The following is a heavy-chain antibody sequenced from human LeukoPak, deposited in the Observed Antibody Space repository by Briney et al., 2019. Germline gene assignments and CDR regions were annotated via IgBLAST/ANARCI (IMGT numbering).Heavy chain of an antibody. CDR3: VKSGDVSFFFASFDP. CDR1: GFTFNIYA. V-gene: IGHV3-23*01. J-gene: IGHJ5*02. D-gene: IGHD1-26*01. Sequence: GGSLRLSCAASGFTFNIYAMSWVRQTPGKGLEWVSSISDNGATTYYADSVKGRSTFSRDNSKNTLSLQMSSLTDEDTAIYYCVKSGDVSFFFASFDPWGQGTLVTVSS. CDR2: ISDNGATT.